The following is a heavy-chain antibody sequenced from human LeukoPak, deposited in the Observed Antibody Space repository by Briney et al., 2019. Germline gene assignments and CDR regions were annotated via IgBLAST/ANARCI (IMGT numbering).Heavy chain of an antibody. Sequence: GGSLRLSCAASGFTFSSYWMHWVRQAPGKGLVWVSRISSDGSSTSYADSVKGRFTISRDNAKNTLYLQMNSLRAEDTAVYYCARDYGGAYFDYWGQGTLVTVSS. V-gene: IGHV3-74*01. CDR3: ARDYGGAYFDY. D-gene: IGHD4-23*01. J-gene: IGHJ4*02. CDR1: GFTFSSYW. CDR2: ISSDGSST.